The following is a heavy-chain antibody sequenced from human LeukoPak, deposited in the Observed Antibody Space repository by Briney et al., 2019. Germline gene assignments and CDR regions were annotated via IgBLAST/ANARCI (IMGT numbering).Heavy chain of an antibody. CDR3: ARSVGASDY. CDR1: GYSFTTYW. V-gene: IGHV3-11*01. CDR2: ISSSSSTI. Sequence: GESLKISCKGSGYSFTTYWIGWVRQAPGKGLEWVSYISSSSSTIYYADSVKGRFTISRDNAKNSLYLQMNSLRAEDTAVYYCARSVGASDYWGQGTLVTVSS. D-gene: IGHD1-26*01. J-gene: IGHJ4*02.